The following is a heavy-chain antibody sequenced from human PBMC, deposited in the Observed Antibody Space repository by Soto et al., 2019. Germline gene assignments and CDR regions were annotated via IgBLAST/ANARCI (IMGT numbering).Heavy chain of an antibody. Sequence: ASVKVSCKVSGYTLTELSMHWVRQAPGKGLEWMGGFDPEDGETIYAQKFQGRVTMTEDTSTDTAYMELSSLRSEDTAVYYCAITRGGYIPVDYWGQGTLVTVSS. CDR1: GYTLTELS. J-gene: IGHJ4*02. CDR2: FDPEDGET. V-gene: IGHV1-24*01. CDR3: AITRGGYIPVDY. D-gene: IGHD5-12*01.